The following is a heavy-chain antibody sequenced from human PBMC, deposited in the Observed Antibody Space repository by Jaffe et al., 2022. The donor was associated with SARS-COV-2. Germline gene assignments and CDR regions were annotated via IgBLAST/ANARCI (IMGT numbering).Heavy chain of an antibody. V-gene: IGHV3-15*01. Sequence: EVQLVESGGGLVKPGGSLRLSCAASGFTFSNAWMSWVRQAPGKGLEWVGRIKSKTDGGTTDYAAPVKGRFTISRDDSKNTLYLQMNSLKTEDTAVYYCTTVADGYSDYYYGMDVWGQGTTVTVSS. D-gene: IGHD3-22*01. CDR1: GFTFSNAW. CDR2: IKSKTDGGTT. CDR3: TTVADGYSDYYYGMDV. J-gene: IGHJ6*02.